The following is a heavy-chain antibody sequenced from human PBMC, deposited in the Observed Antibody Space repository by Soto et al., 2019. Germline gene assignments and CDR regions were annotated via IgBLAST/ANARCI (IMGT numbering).Heavy chain of an antibody. Sequence: SLTMCLTCTVAGGSIIDDGWSWSWKKKPPGKGLEWIGYVYNSGKTVYNPSLKSRVTISVDTSKNQFSLRLESVTATDTAVYFCARREAGPGSWFDPWGQGTLVTVSS. V-gene: IGHV4-31*03. D-gene: IGHD6-19*01. CDR3: ARREAGPGSWFDP. CDR1: GGSIIDDGWS. CDR2: VYNSGKT. J-gene: IGHJ5*02.